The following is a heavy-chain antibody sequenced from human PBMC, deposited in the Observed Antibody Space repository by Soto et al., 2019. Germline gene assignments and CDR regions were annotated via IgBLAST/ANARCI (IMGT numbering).Heavy chain of an antibody. CDR2: VSGSGGST. CDR1: GFTFSSYA. D-gene: IGHD3-16*02. Sequence: PGGSLRLSCAASGFTFSSYAMSWVRQAPGKGLEWVSAVSGSGGSTYYADSVKGRFTISRDNSKNTLYLQMNSLRAEDTAVYYCAKIHLGELSPFDYWGQGTLVTVSS. V-gene: IGHV3-23*01. CDR3: AKIHLGELSPFDY. J-gene: IGHJ4*02.